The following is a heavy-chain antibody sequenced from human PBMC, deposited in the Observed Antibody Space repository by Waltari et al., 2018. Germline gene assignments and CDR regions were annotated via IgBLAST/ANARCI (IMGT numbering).Heavy chain of an antibody. J-gene: IGHJ4*02. CDR3: ARGTQQAAARPFDY. V-gene: IGHV3-53*01. D-gene: IGHD6-6*01. Sequence: EVQLVESGGGWIQPGGSLRLSCAASGFTVSSNYMSWVRQAPGKGLEWVSVIYSGGTTFYADSVKGRFTISRDSSQNTLSLQMNSLRVDDTAVYYCARGTQQAAARPFDYWGQGTLVTVSS. CDR2: IYSGGTT. CDR1: GFTVSSNY.